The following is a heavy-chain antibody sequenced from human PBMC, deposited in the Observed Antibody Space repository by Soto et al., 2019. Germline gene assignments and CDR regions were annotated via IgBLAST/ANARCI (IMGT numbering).Heavy chain of an antibody. CDR1: GGSISSYY. CDR2: IYYSGST. J-gene: IGHJ4*02. V-gene: IGHV4-59*01. CDR3: ARGVAAAGSGLSY. D-gene: IGHD6-13*01. Sequence: SETLSLTCTVSGGSISSYYWSWIRQPPGKGLEWIGYIYYSGSTNYNPSLKSRVTISVDTSKNQFSLKLSSVTAADTAVYYCARGVAAAGSGLSYWGQGTLVTVSS.